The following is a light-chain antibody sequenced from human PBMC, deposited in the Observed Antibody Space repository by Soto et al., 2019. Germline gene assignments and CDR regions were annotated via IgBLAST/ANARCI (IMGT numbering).Light chain of an antibody. CDR3: QSYYSSLSGWV. CDR2: GNN. V-gene: IGLV1-40*01. Sequence: QSVLTQPPSVSGDPGQKVTISCTRSSSNIGAAYDVHWYQHLPGTAPKLLISGNNNRPSGVPDRFSGSKSGTAASLAITGLQAEDEADYYCQSYYSSLSGWVFGGGTKLTVL. CDR1: SSNIGAAYD. J-gene: IGLJ3*02.